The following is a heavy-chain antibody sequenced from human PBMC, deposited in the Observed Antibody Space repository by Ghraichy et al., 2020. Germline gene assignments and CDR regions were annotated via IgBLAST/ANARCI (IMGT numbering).Heavy chain of an antibody. J-gene: IGHJ4*02. D-gene: IGHD2-21*02. CDR1: GFNVVSNH. Sequence: GGSLRLSCAAPGFNVVSNHMSWVRQAPGKGLEWVSIIHGDGSTNYADSVKGRFSISRDNPKNTLYLQMNSLRTEDTAVYYCAGDGPQNHYYSNWGQGTLVTVSS. CDR3: AGDGPQNHYYSN. V-gene: IGHV3-53*01. CDR2: IHGDGST.